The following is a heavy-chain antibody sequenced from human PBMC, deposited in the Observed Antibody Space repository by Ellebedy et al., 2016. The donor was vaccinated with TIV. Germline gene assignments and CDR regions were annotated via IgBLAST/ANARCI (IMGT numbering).Heavy chain of an antibody. J-gene: IGHJ4*02. CDR1: GFTFSSYS. D-gene: IGHD5-12*01. CDR3: ARELATIRSDY. CDR2: ISSSSSTI. Sequence: GGSLRLSXAASGFTFSSYSMNWVRQVPGKGLEWVSYISSSSSTIYYADSVKGRFTISRDNAKNSLYLQMNSLRAEDTAVYYCARELATIRSDYWGQGTLVTVSS. V-gene: IGHV3-48*04.